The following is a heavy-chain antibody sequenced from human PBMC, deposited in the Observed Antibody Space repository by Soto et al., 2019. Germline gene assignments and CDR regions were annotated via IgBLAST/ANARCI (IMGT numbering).Heavy chain of an antibody. CDR2: ITSNGSNK. CDR3: ARDPGLSMIVRRGFDI. CDR1: GFTFSSYS. V-gene: IGHV3-30*03. Sequence: HPGGSLRLSCAASGFTFSSYSMNWVRQAPGKGLEWVAVITSNGSNKYYADSVKGRFTISRDNPKNTLYLQMNSLRVEDTALYYCARDPGLSMIVRRGFDIWGQGTMVTVSS. D-gene: IGHD3-22*01. J-gene: IGHJ3*02.